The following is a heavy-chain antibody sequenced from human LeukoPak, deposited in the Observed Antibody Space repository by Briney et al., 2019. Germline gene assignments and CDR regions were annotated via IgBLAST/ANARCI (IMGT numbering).Heavy chain of an antibody. CDR2: IWYDGSNK. J-gene: IGHJ3*02. D-gene: IGHD3-22*01. CDR1: GFTFSSYG. V-gene: IGHV3-33*01. CDR3: ARPYYDSSGYYYWGNAFDI. Sequence: PGGSLRLSCAAPGFTFSSYGMHWVRQAPGKGLEWVAVIWYDGSNKYYADSVKGRFTISRDNSKNTLYLQMNSLRAEDTAVYYCARPYYDSSGYYYWGNAFDIWGQGTMVTVSS.